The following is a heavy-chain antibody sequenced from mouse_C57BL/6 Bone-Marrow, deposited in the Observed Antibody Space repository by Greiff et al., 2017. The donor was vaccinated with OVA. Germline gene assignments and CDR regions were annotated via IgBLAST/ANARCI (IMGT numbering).Heavy chain of an antibody. CDR3: ARPHSNYFYAMDY. CDR2: ISNGGGST. CDR1: GFTFSDYY. J-gene: IGHJ4*01. V-gene: IGHV5-12*01. D-gene: IGHD2-5*01. Sequence: EVKLLESGGGLVQPGGSLKLSCAASGFTFSDYYMYWVRQTPEKRLEWVAYISNGGGSTYYPDTVTGRFTISRDNAKNTLYLQMSRLKSEDTAMYYCARPHSNYFYAMDYWGQGTSVTVSS.